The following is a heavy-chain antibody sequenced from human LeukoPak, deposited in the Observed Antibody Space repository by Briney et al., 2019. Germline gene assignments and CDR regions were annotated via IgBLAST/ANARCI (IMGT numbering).Heavy chain of an antibody. D-gene: IGHD4-11*01. CDR3: ARAPGVDFADYNLDY. CDR1: GGSISSGGYY. CDR2: IYYSGST. V-gene: IGHV4-31*03. Sequence: PSQTLSLTCTVSGGSISSGGYYWSWIRQHPGKGLEWIGYIYYSGSTYYNPSLKSRVTISVDTSKNQFSLKLSSVTAADTAVYYGARAPGVDFADYNLDYWGQGTLVTASS. J-gene: IGHJ4*02.